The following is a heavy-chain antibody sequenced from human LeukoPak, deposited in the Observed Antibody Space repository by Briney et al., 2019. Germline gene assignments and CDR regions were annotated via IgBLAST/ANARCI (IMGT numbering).Heavy chain of an antibody. CDR2: MNSDGSHI. V-gene: IGHV3-48*02. J-gene: IGHJ4*02. D-gene: IGHD6-19*01. Sequence: PAGWSLRLSCAASGFTFSSYAMSWVRQAPGKGLEWVSSMNSDGSHIYHAGSVEGRFTISRDNARNSLYLQMNGLRDEDTAVYYCARWYSSGWYSDYWGQGTLVTVSS. CDR1: GFTFSSYA. CDR3: ARWYSSGWYSDY.